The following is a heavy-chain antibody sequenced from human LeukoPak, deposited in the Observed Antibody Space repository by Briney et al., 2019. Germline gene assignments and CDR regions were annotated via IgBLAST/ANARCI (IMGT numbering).Heavy chain of an antibody. D-gene: IGHD3-10*01. CDR1: GYTFTHQW. J-gene: IGHJ4*02. CDR2: IYPRDSDT. Sequence: GESLRISCKASGYTFTHQWIGWVRQMSGSGLEWMGIIYPRDSDTIYSPSFQGHVTISADTSINTAYLEWGSLEASDTAIYYCARHSDVIGAIWGQGTLVTVPS. CDR3: ARHSDVIGAI. V-gene: IGHV5-51*01.